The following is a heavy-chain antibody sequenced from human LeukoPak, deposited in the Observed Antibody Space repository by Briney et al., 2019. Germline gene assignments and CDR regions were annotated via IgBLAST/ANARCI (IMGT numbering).Heavy chain of an antibody. CDR3: ARGGYGSYYY. CDR2: ISSSSSTI. CDR1: GFTFSSYS. D-gene: IGHD1-26*01. V-gene: IGHV3-48*01. J-gene: IGHJ4*02. Sequence: GGSLRLSCAASGFTFSSYSMHWVRQAPGKGLECVSFISSSSSTIYYADSVKGRFTISRDKAKNSLYLQMNSLSAEDTAVYYCARGGYGSYYYWGQGTLVTVSS.